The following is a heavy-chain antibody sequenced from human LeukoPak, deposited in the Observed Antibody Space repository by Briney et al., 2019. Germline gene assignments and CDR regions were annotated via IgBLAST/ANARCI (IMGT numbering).Heavy chain of an antibody. Sequence: GESLKISCKDSGYSFTNYWIGWVRQMPGKGLEWMGIIHSADSNTKYSPSFQGQVTISADKSISTAYLQWSSLKASDTAMYYCARGGSGSYYNSLDYWGQGTLVTVSS. J-gene: IGHJ4*02. D-gene: IGHD3-10*01. CDR1: GYSFTNYW. CDR3: ARGGSGSYYNSLDY. CDR2: IHSADSNT. V-gene: IGHV5-51*01.